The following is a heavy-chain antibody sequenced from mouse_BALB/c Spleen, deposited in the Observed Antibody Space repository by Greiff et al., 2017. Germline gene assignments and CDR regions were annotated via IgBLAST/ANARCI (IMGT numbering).Heavy chain of an antibody. CDR3: ARTPSTMITTSYAMDY. V-gene: IGHV1-39*01. CDR2: IDPYYGGT. J-gene: IGHJ4*01. CDR1: GYSFTGYN. Sequence: EVKLMESGPELEKPGASVKISCKASGYSFTGYNMNWVKQSNGKSLEWIGNIDPYYGGTSYNQKFKGKATLTVDESSSTAYMQLKSLTSEDSAVYYCARTPSTMITTSYAMDYWGQGTSVTVSS. D-gene: IGHD2-4*01.